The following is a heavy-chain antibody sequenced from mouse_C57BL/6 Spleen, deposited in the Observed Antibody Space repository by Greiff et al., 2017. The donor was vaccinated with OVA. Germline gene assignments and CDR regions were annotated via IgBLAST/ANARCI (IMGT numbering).Heavy chain of an antibody. Sequence: VKLQESGAELVRPGASVTLSCKASGYTFTDYEMHWVKQTPVHGLEWIGAIDPETGGTAYNQKFKGKAILTADKSSSTAYMELRSLTSEDSAVYYCTAYGSSYYFDYWGQGTTLTVSS. V-gene: IGHV1-15*01. D-gene: IGHD1-1*01. J-gene: IGHJ2*01. CDR1: GYTFTDYE. CDR2: IDPETGGT. CDR3: TAYGSSYYFDY.